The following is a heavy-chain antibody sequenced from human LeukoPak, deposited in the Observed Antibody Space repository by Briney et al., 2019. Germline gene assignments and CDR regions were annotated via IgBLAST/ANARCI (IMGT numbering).Heavy chain of an antibody. J-gene: IGHJ2*01. CDR3: AKIYSSGFSCWYFDL. V-gene: IGHV4-38-2*02. CDR2: IYHSGST. CDR1: GYSVSSGYY. D-gene: IGHD6-19*01. Sequence: PSETLSLTCTVSGYSVSSGYYWGWIRQPPGKGLEWIGSIYHSGSTYYNPSLKSRVTISVDTSKNQFSLKLSSVTAADTAVYYCAKIYSSGFSCWYFDLWGRGTLVTVSS.